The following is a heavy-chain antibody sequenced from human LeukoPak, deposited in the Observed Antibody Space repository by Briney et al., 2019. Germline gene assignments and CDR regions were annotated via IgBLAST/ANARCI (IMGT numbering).Heavy chain of an antibody. CDR2: IKQDGSEK. Sequence: PGGSLRLSCAASGFTFSSYWMSWVRQAPGKGLEWVANIKQDGSEKYYVDSVKGRFTISRDNAKNSLYLQINSLGAEDTAVYYCVREGGGSSGWFPYYYYYYMDVWGKGTTVTVSS. V-gene: IGHV3-7*01. CDR3: VREGGGSSGWFPYYYYYYMDV. D-gene: IGHD6-19*01. J-gene: IGHJ6*03. CDR1: GFTFSSYW.